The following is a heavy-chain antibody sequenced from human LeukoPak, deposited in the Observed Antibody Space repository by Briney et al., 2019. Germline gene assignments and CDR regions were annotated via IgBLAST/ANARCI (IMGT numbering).Heavy chain of an antibody. D-gene: IGHD3-10*01. CDR1: GYTFTGYY. V-gene: IGHV1-46*01. CDR2: INPSGGST. CDR3: ARGNYYGSGSYYS. J-gene: IGHJ5*02. Sequence: ASVKVSCKASGYTFTGYYMHWVRQAPGQGLEWMGWINPSGGSTSYAQKFQGRVTMTRDTSPSTVYMELSSLRSEDTAEYYCARGNYYGSGSYYSWGQGTLVTISS.